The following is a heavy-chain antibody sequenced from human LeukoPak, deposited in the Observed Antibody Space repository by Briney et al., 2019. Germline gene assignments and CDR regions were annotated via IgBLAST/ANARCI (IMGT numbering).Heavy chain of an antibody. D-gene: IGHD6-19*01. V-gene: IGHV4-59*01. CDR1: GVSISPYY. J-gene: IGHJ4*01. CDR2: IYYSVST. CDR3: ARGAGAFDY. Sequence: PSETLSLTCTVSGVSISPYYWSWVRQPPGKGLEWIGYIYYSVSTTYNPSVKSPVTISVDTSRNQFSLKLSSVTAADTAVYYCARGAGAFDYWGHGTLVTVSS.